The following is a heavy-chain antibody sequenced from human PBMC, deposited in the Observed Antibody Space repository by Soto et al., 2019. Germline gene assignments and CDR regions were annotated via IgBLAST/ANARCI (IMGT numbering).Heavy chain of an antibody. V-gene: IGHV1-18*01. J-gene: IGHJ4*02. CDR3: ARASAGALYDF. D-gene: IGHD6-13*01. Sequence: VASVKVSCKTSGYIFTNYGVAWVRQAPGQGLELVAWISGYNGYPKHTQKFQGRVTVTTDTTTRTGYMELRNLRSDDTAVYYCARASAGALYDFWGQGTRVTV. CDR1: GYIFTNYG. CDR2: ISGYNGYP.